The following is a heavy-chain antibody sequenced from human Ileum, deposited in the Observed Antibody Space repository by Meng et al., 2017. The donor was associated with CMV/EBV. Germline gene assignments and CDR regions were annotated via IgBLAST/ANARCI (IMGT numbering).Heavy chain of an antibody. CDR2: ISAYNGNT. CDR1: GYTFTSYG. D-gene: IGHD2-15*01. CDR3: ARDLYCSGGSCYSHGMDV. V-gene: IGHV1-18*01. Sequence: ASVKVSCKASGYTFTSYGISWVRQAPGQGLEWMGWISAYNGNTNYAQKLQGRVTMTTDTSTNTAYMELRSLRSDDTAVYYCARDLYCSGGSCYSHGMDVWGQGTTVTVSS. J-gene: IGHJ6*02.